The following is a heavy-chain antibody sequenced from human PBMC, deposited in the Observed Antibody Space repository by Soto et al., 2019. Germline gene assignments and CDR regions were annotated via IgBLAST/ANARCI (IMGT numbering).Heavy chain of an antibody. CDR3: ARQQAMDY. V-gene: IGHV1-8*01. Sequence: QVQLVQSGAEVKKPGASVKVSCKASGYTFVNYEINWVRQATGQGLEWLGWRNPHSGDTFYAQNFQGRVTMTRNTSITTAYMELNSLKSEDTAVYYCARQQAMDYWGQGTLVTVSS. CDR2: RNPHSGDT. CDR1: GYTFVNYE. J-gene: IGHJ4*02.